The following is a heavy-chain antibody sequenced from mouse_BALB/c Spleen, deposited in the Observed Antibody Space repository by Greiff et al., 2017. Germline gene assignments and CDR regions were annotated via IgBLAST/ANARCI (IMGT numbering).Heavy chain of an antibody. V-gene: IGHV3-2*02. J-gene: IGHJ2*01. CDR1: GYSITSDYA. CDR3: ARYDYFDY. Sequence: EVHLVESGPGLVKPSQSLSLTCTVTGYSITSDYAWNWIRQFPGNKLEWMGYISYSGSTSYNPSLKSRISITRDTSKNQFFLQLNSVTTEDTATYYCARYDYFDYWGQGTTLTVSS. CDR2: ISYSGST.